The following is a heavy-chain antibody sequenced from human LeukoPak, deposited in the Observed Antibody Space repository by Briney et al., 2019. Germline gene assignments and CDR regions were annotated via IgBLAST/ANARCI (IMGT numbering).Heavy chain of an antibody. CDR1: GYTFTSYD. V-gene: IGHV1-2*02. CDR2: MNPNSGGT. Sequence: ASVQVSCQASGYTFTSYDINWVRQATGQGLEWMGWMNPNSGGTNYAQKFQGRVTMTRDTSISTAYMELSRLRSDDTAVYYCARGVSSGWYPVAAFDIWGQGTMVTVSS. D-gene: IGHD6-19*01. J-gene: IGHJ3*02. CDR3: ARGVSSGWYPVAAFDI.